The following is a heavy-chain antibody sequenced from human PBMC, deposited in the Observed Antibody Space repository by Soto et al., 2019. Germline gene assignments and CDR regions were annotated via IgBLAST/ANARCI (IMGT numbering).Heavy chain of an antibody. D-gene: IGHD2-8*02. CDR3: ARGMTPPGAPAWYYFDS. V-gene: IGHV4-4*07. CDR2: FSLSGTT. J-gene: IGHJ4*02. CDR1: GASIAGSSY. Sequence: SETLSLTCIVSGASIAGSSYWSWIRQPAGKGLEWIGRFSLSGTTNYSPSLRSRVTMSADVSKNQFSLRLTSVTAADTALYYCARGMTPPGAPAWYYFDSWGQGTLVTVSS.